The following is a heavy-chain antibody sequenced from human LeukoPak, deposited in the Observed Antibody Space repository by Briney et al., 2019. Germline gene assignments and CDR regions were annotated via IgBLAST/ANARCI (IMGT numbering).Heavy chain of an antibody. CDR2: IYYSGST. CDR1: GDSISSYY. CDR3: ARSLYYYGSDSFDI. D-gene: IGHD3-10*01. Sequence: SETLSLTCTVSGDSISSYYWNWIRQPPGKGLEWIGYIYYSGSTNYNPSLKSRVTISVDTSKNQFSLKLSSVTAADTAVYYCARSLYYYGSDSFDIWGQGTMVTVSS. V-gene: IGHV4-59*01. J-gene: IGHJ3*02.